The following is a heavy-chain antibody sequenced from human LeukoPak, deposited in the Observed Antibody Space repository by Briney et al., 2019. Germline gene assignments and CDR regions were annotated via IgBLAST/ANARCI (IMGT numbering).Heavy chain of an antibody. D-gene: IGHD2-15*01. V-gene: IGHV4-34*01. CDR1: GGSFSGYY. Sequence: SETLSLTCAVYGGSFSGYYWSWIRQPPGKGLEWIGEINHSGSTNYNPSLKSRVTISVDTSKNQFSLKLSSVTAADTAVYYCARDQCSGGSCYSEYWGQGTLVTVSS. CDR3: ARDQCSGGSCYSEY. CDR2: INHSGST. J-gene: IGHJ4*02.